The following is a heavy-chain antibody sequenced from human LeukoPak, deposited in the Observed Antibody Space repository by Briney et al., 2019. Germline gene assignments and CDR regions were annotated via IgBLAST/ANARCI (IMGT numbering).Heavy chain of an antibody. CDR1: GYTFTSYD. J-gene: IGHJ4*02. CDR3: ARGHVDTSYDY. D-gene: IGHD5-18*01. CDR2: MNPNSGNT. V-gene: IGHV1-8*01. Sequence: ASVKVSCKASGYTFTSYDINWVRQATGQGLEWMGWMNPNSGNTGYAQKFQGRVTMTRNTSISTAYMELTRLKSDDTAVYYCARGHVDTSYDYWGQGTLVTVSS.